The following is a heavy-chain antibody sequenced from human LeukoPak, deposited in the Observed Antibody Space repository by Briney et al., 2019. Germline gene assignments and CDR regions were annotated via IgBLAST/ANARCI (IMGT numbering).Heavy chain of an antibody. CDR2: IGGRGGST. CDR1: GFTFSSYA. D-gene: IGHD3-16*01. J-gene: IGHJ5*02. Sequence: GGSLRLSCAASGFTFSSYAMSWVRQAPGKGLEWVSAIGGRGGSTYYADSLGGRFTISRDNSQDMVYLQMNSLKVEDTATYYCGKEGGAWGQGTKVTVSS. CDR3: GKEGGA. V-gene: IGHV3-23*01.